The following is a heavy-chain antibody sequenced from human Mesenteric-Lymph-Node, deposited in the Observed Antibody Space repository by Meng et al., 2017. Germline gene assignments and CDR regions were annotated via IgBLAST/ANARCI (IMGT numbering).Heavy chain of an antibody. CDR2: INSSGGST. D-gene: IGHD2-8*01. CDR1: GYTFTSYY. Sequence: ASVKVSCKASGYTFTSYYMHWVRQAPGQGLEWMGIINSSGGSTSYAQKFQGRVTMTRDTSTSTVYMELSSLRSDDTAVYFSARENRSQLYSWCMRFDSWGQGTVVTVSS. CDR3: ARENRSQLYSWCMRFDS. V-gene: IGHV1-46*01. J-gene: IGHJ4*02.